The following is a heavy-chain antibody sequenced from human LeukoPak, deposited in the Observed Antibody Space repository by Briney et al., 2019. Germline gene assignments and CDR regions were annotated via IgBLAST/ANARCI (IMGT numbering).Heavy chain of an antibody. CDR2: IIPILGIA. CDR3: ARDTGRGFDP. CDR1: RDTFISYA. D-gene: IGHD5-24*01. V-gene: IGHV1-69*04. J-gene: IGHJ5*02. Sequence: EASVKVSCKASRDTFISYAISGVRQAPGQGLEWMVSIIPILGIANYAQKFQGRVTITADKSTSTAYMELSSLRSEDTAVYYCARDTGRGFDPWGQGTLVTVSS.